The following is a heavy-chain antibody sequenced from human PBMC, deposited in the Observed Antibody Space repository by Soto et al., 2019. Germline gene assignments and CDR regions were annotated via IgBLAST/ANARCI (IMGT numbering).Heavy chain of an antibody. CDR2: IYSGGST. D-gene: IGHD1-26*01. J-gene: IGHJ6*02. CDR3: ARDPGDRNGMSV. CDR1: GFTASNDY. Sequence: EVQLVESGGDLVQPGGSLRLSCAASGFTASNDYMSWVRQAPGKGLEWVSVIYSGGSTYYADSVKGRFTISRDNSKNMLYLQRNSLRVEDTAVYYCARDPGDRNGMSVWGQGTTVTVSS. V-gene: IGHV3-66*01.